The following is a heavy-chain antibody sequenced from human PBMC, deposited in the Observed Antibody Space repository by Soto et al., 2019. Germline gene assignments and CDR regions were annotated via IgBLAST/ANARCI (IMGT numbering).Heavy chain of an antibody. Sequence: ASAKVSCKASGYTFTDYYMHWVRQAPGQGLEWMGWINPNSGGPNYAKKFQGRVTMTRVTSISTAYMELSSLRSDDTALYYCAKVPNIVVVPAATGGMDVWGQGTTVTVSS. CDR1: GYTFTDYY. J-gene: IGHJ6*02. V-gene: IGHV1-2*02. CDR2: INPNSGGP. D-gene: IGHD2-2*01. CDR3: AKVPNIVVVPAATGGMDV.